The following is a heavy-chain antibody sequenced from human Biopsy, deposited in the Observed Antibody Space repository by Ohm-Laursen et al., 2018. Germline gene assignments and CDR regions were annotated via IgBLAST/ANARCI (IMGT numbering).Heavy chain of an antibody. V-gene: IGHV1-69*06. J-gene: IGHJ1*01. Sequence: ASSVKVSCKAPGGTFSNYGVNWVRQAPGQGPEWLGGNIPILGTGNYAQKFQDRVTVAAETSTSTATMELRSLRSDDTSVYYFATKLTGYFHHWGQGTLVIVSS. D-gene: IGHD3-9*01. CDR3: ATKLTGYFHH. CDR2: NIPILGTG. CDR1: GGTFSNYG.